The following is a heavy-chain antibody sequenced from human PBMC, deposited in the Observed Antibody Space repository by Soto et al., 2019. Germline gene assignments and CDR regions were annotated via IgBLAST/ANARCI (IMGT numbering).Heavy chain of an antibody. CDR1: DLTFDGHG. CDR2: ISPEGFNT. J-gene: IGHJ4*02. V-gene: IGHV3-23*01. D-gene: IGHD2-8*01. Sequence: GGSLRLSGAASDLTFDGHGMRWVRQAPGKGPEWVSTISPEGFNTHYADSVRGRFTISRDNSRNTVDLHMSSLRAEGTAIYYCVSWVSAHFDDWGQGTPVTVSS. CDR3: VSWVSAHFDD.